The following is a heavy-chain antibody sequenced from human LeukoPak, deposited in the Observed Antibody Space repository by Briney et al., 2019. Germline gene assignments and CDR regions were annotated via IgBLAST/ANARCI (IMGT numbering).Heavy chain of an antibody. Sequence: PGGSLRLSCAASGFTFSNYWMHWVRQAPGKGLVWVSFTNNDGTTKAYAGSVTGRFTIFRDNAKNMVDLQMNSLSAEDTAVYYCARGSGGFDYWGQGSLVTVSS. D-gene: IGHD6-19*01. CDR1: GFTFSNYW. CDR2: TNNDGTTK. V-gene: IGHV3-74*01. CDR3: ARGSGGFDY. J-gene: IGHJ4*02.